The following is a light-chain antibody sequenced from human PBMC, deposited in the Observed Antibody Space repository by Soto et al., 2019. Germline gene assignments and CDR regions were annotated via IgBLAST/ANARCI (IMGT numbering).Light chain of an antibody. J-gene: IGKJ5*01. Sequence: EIVMTPSPAALSVSPVERVILSCRASQSVSSDLAWYQQKPGQAPRLLIYGASTRATGIPARFSGSGSGTDFTLTISSLEPEDSAVYYCRQRNMWPITFGQGTRLEIK. CDR2: GAS. CDR1: QSVSSD. CDR3: RQRNMWPIT. V-gene: IGKV3-15*01.